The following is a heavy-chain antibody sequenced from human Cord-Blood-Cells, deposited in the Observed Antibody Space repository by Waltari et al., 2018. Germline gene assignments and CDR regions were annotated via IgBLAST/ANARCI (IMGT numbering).Heavy chain of an antibody. D-gene: IGHD6-6*01. CDR1: GFSLSNARMG. V-gene: IGHV2-26*01. CDR2: IFSNDDK. CDR3: ARIRGLAARLGCFDP. J-gene: IGHJ5*02. Sequence: QVTLKESGPVLVKPTETLTLTCTVSGFSLSNARMGVSWIRQPPGKALEWLAHIFSNDDKSYSTALKGRLTIYKDTAKSQVVLTMTNMDPVDTATYYCARIRGLAARLGCFDPWGQGTLVTVSS.